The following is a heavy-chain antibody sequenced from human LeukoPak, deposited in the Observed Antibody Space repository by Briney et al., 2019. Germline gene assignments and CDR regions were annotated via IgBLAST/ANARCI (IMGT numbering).Heavy chain of an antibody. V-gene: IGHV1-46*01. CDR2: INPSGGCT. D-gene: IGHD2-15*01. CDR1: GYTFTSYY. J-gene: IGHJ4*02. Sequence: GASVKDSCKASGYTFTSYYMHWVRQAPGQGREWMGIINPSGGCTSYAQKFQGRVTMTRDTSTSTVYMELSSLRSEDTAVYYCARDRGYCSGGSCYALPPAFDYWGQGTLVTVSS. CDR3: ARDRGYCSGGSCYALPPAFDY.